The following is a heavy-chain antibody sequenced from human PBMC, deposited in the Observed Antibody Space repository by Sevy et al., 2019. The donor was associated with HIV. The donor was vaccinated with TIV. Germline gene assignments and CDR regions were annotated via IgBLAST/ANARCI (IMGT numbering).Heavy chain of an antibody. J-gene: IGHJ4*02. V-gene: IGHV3-53*01. CDR2: IWLTGAT. CDR1: GVSVSSNF. CDR3: ARGKHVSDYYGSFDY. D-gene: IGHD3-3*01. Sequence: GGSLRLSCTVSGVSVSSNFISWVSQAPGKGLEWVSVIWLTGATYYADSVKGRFTISRDNSKNTVYLDMSSLRADDTAVYFCARGKHVSDYYGSFDYWGQGTLVTVSS.